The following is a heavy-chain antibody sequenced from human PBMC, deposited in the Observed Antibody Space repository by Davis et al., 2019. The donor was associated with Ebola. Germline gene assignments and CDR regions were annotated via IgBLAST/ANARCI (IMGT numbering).Heavy chain of an antibody. D-gene: IGHD1-26*01. V-gene: IGHV3-48*04. J-gene: IGHJ4*02. CDR1: GFTFSSYG. CDR3: ARDGEHYSDLDY. Sequence: GGSLRLSCAASGFTFSSYGMHWVRQAPGKGLEWVSYISSSGSTIYYADSVKGRFTISRDNAKNSLYLQMDSLRAEDTAVYYCARDGEHYSDLDYWGQGTLVTVSS. CDR2: ISSSGSTI.